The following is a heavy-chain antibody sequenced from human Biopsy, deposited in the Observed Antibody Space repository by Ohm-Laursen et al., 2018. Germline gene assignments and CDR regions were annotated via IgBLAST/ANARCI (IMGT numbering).Heavy chain of an antibody. CDR2: ISRSTSHI. D-gene: IGHD1-14*01. CDR1: GFSLTNYT. V-gene: IGHV3-21*06. CDR3: ARGRSHLLPDHDWFDP. J-gene: IGHJ5*02. Sequence: GSLRLSCAASGFSLTNYTINWVRQAPGKGLEWASSISRSTSHILYAETLKGRFTSSRDNAKNSVYLQMNGLRVEDTAVYYCARGRSHLLPDHDWFDPWGQGTLVTVSS.